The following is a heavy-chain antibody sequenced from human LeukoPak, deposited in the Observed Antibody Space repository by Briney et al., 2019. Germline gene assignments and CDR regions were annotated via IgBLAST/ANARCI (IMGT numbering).Heavy chain of an antibody. J-gene: IGHJ4*02. V-gene: IGHV3-21*01. Sequence: PGGSLRLSCAASGFTFSSYSMNWVRQAPGKGLEWVSSISSSSSYIYYADSVEGRFTISRDNAKNSLYLQMNSLRAEDTAVYYCARMLFTLGELVPFDYWGQGTLVTVSS. D-gene: IGHD6-6*01. CDR1: GFTFSSYS. CDR3: ARMLFTLGELVPFDY. CDR2: ISSSSSYI.